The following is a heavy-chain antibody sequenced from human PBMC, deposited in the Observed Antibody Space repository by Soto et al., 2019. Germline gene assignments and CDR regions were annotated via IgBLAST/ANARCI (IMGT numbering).Heavy chain of an antibody. V-gene: IGHV3-23*01. J-gene: IGHJ1*01. CDR3: AKEEQWLVREYFQY. CDR1: GFTFSRYD. Sequence: EVQLLESGGGLVQPGGSLRLSCTASGFTFSRYDMSWVRQAPGKGLEWVSAISGSGGNTYYADSVKGRFTISRDNSKNTLYLQMNSLRAEDMAVYYCAKEEQWLVREYFQYWGQGTLVTVSS. CDR2: ISGSGGNT. D-gene: IGHD6-19*01.